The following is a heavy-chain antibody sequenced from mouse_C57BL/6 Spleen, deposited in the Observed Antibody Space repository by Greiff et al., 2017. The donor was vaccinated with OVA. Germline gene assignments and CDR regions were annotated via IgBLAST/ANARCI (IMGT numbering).Heavy chain of an antibody. CDR2: ISDGGSYT. CDR3: ARDSYDYDEAMDY. D-gene: IGHD2-4*01. V-gene: IGHV5-4*01. CDR1: GFTFSSYA. Sequence: EVQVVESGGGLVKPGGSLKLSCAASGFTFSSYAMSWVRQTPEKRLEWVATISDGGSYTYYPDNVKGRFTISRDNAKNNLYLQMSHLKSEDTAMYYCARDSYDYDEAMDYWGQGTSVTVSS. J-gene: IGHJ4*01.